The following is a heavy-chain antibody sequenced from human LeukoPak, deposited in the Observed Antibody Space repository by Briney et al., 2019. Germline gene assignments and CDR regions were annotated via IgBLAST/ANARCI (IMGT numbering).Heavy chain of an antibody. CDR3: ARSSRGDSSGYYPRYFDY. J-gene: IGHJ4*02. Sequence: GGSLRLSCAASGFTVSSNYMSWVRQAPGKGLEWVSVIYSGASTYYADSVKGRFTISRDNSKNTLYLQMNSLRAEDTAVYYCARSSRGDSSGYYPRYFDYWGQGTLVTVSS. CDR2: IYSGAST. D-gene: IGHD3-22*01. V-gene: IGHV3-66*02. CDR1: GFTVSSNY.